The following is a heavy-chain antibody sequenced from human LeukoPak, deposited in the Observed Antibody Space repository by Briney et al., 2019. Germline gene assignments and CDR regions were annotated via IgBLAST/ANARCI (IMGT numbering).Heavy chain of an antibody. J-gene: IGHJ4*02. CDR3: AREFYNWGSSDY. D-gene: IGHD3-16*01. CDR1: GFIFSNDA. Sequence: PGRSLRLSCAASGFIFSNDAMHWVRQAPGKGLEWVAFIWFDGSNKHYADSVKGRFTISRDNSKNTLYLQMNSLRAEDTAVYYCAREFYNWGSSDYWGQGTLVTVSS. V-gene: IGHV3-33*01. CDR2: IWFDGSNK.